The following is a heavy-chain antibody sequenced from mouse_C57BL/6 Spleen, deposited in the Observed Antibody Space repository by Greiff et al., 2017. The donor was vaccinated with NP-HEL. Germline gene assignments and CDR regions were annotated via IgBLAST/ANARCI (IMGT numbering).Heavy chain of an antibody. CDR3: ARKSKGWYFDV. Sequence: VQLVESGAELVKPGASVKISCKASGYAFSSYWMNWVKQRPGKGLEWIGQIYPGDGDTNYNGKFKGKATLTADKSSSTAYMQLSSLTSEDSAVYFCARKSKGWYFDVWGTGTTVTVSS. D-gene: IGHD1-3*01. V-gene: IGHV1-80*01. CDR1: GYAFSSYW. CDR2: IYPGDGDT. J-gene: IGHJ1*03.